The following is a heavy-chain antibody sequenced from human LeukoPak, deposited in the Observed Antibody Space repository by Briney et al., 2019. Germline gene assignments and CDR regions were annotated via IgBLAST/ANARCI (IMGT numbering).Heavy chain of an antibody. V-gene: IGHV4-59*01. CDR2: IYYSGST. J-gene: IGHJ3*02. CDR1: VGSISSYY. CDR3: ARDRYSGSYGAFDI. Sequence: SETLSLTCTVSVGSISSYYWSWIRQPPGKGLDWIGYIYYSGSTNYNPSLKSRVTISVDTSKNQFSLKLSSVTAADTAVYYCARDRYSGSYGAFDIWGQGTMVTVSS. D-gene: IGHD1-26*01.